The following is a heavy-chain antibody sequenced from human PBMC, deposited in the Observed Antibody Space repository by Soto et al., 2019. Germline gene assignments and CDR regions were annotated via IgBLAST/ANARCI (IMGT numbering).Heavy chain of an antibody. CDR2: IYPGDSDT. V-gene: IGHV5-51*01. J-gene: IGHJ6*03. CDR3: ARQGGYGDYYYYYYMDV. Sequence: GESLKISCKGSGYSFTSYWIGWVRQMPGKGLEWMGIIYPGDSDTRYSPSFQDQVTISADKSISTAYLQWSSLKASDTAMYYCARQGGYGDYYYYYYMDVWGKGTTVTVSS. D-gene: IGHD4-17*01. CDR1: GYSFTSYW.